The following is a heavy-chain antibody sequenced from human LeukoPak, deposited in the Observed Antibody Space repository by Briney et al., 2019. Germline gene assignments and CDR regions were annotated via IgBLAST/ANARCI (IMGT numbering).Heavy chain of an antibody. Sequence: GGSLRLSCAASGFTFSSYAMSWVRQAPGKGLEWVSVIYSGGSTYYADSVKGRFTISRDNSKNTLYLQMNSLRAEDTAVYYCARDRDIAAAGSIWGQGTLVTVSS. CDR1: GFTFSSYA. CDR3: ARDRDIAAAGSI. V-gene: IGHV3-53*01. D-gene: IGHD6-13*01. CDR2: IYSGGST. J-gene: IGHJ4*02.